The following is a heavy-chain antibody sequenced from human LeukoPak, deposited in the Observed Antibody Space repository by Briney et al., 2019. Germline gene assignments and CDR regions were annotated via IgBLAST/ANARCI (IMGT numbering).Heavy chain of an antibody. J-gene: IGHJ4*02. CDR3: ARVTGSGAAKTFDY. CDR1: GYTFTSYG. CDR2: ISAYNGNT. D-gene: IGHD1-26*01. V-gene: IGHV1-18*01. Sequence: ASVKVSCKASGYTFTSYGISWVRQAPGQGLEWMGWISAYNGNTNYAQKLQGRVTMTTDTSTSTAYMELRSLRSDDTAAYYCARVTGSGAAKTFDYWGQGTLVTVSS.